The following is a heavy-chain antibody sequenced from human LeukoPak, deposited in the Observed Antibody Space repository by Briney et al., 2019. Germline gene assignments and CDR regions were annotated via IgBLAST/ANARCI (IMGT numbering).Heavy chain of an antibody. CDR3: AKDPNSLTTVTTPDWFDP. CDR1: GFIFRNYG. D-gene: IGHD4-17*01. CDR2: IRYDGSNK. Sequence: PGRSLRLSCAASGFIFRNYGMHWVRQAPGKGLEWVAFIRYDGSNKYYADSVKGRFTISRDNSKNTLYLQMNSLRAEDTAVYYCAKDPNSLTTVTTPDWFDPWGQGTLVTVSS. J-gene: IGHJ5*02. V-gene: IGHV3-30*02.